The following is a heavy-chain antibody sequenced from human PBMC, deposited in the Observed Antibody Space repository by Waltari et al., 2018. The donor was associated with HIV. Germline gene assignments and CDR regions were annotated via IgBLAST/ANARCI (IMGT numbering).Heavy chain of an antibody. V-gene: IGHV4-39*01. CDR3: ARRVVPGSTLDP. J-gene: IGHJ5*02. Sequence: QLQLQESGPGLVKPSETLSLTCTVSGGSITSSSYFWAWIRQPPGKGLEWIGNIYSGGNTSYYPSLQSRVTMSVDRSNSQFSLRLSSVTAADTGVYYCARRVVPGSTLDPWGPGALVTVSS. CDR2: IYSGGNT. CDR1: GGSITSSSYF. D-gene: IGHD2-15*01.